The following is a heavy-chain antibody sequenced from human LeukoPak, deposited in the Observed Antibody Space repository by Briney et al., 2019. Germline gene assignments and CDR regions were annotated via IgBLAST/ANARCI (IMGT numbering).Heavy chain of an antibody. V-gene: IGHV4-39*01. CDR3: ARHKSNSFCYGCFGY. Sequence: SETLSLTCTVSGGSISSSSYYWGWLRQPPGKGLEWIGIIYSSRSTYYNPSLKSRVTISVDTSNNQSSLKLSSVTAADTAVYCCARHKSNSFCYGCFGYWGQGTLVTVSS. J-gene: IGHJ4*02. CDR1: GGSISSSSYY. D-gene: IGHD5-18*01. CDR2: IYSSRST.